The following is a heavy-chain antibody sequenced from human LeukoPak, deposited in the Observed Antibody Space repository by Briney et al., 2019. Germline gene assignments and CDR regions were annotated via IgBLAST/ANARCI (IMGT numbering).Heavy chain of an antibody. CDR3: ARVGAVAARWFDP. Sequence: SVKVSCKASGGTFSSYAISWVRQAPGQGLEWMGGIIPIFGTANYAQKFQGRVTITADESTSTAYMELSSLRSEDTAVYYCARVGAVAARWFDPWGQGTLVTVSS. J-gene: IGHJ5*02. V-gene: IGHV1-69*13. CDR1: GGTFSSYA. CDR2: IIPIFGTA. D-gene: IGHD6-19*01.